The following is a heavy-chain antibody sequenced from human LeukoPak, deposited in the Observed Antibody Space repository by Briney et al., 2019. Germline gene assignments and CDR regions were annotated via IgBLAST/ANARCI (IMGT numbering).Heavy chain of an antibody. CDR1: GFTFSDYY. CDR2: ISSSGSTI. D-gene: IGHD6-6*01. CDR3: ARGDSTASRYYYYGMDV. Sequence: GGSLRLSCAASGFTFSDYYMSWIRQAPGKGLEWVSYISSSGSTIYYADSVKGRFTISRDNAKNSLYLQMNSLRAEDTAVYYCARGDSTASRYYYYGMDVWGQGTTVTVSS. J-gene: IGHJ6*02. V-gene: IGHV3-11*01.